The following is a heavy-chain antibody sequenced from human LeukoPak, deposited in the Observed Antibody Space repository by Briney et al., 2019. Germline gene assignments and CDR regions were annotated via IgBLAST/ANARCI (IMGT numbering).Heavy chain of an antibody. CDR2: INHSGST. D-gene: IGHD6-13*01. Sequence: PSETLSLTCAVYGGSFSGYYWSWIRQPPGKGLEWIGEINHSGSTNYNPSLKSRVTISVDTSKNQFSLKLSSVTAADTAVYYCARIEILGSSSRSPVTWGRGTLVTVSS. CDR1: GGSFSGYY. V-gene: IGHV4-34*01. CDR3: ARIEILGSSSRSPVT. J-gene: IGHJ4*02.